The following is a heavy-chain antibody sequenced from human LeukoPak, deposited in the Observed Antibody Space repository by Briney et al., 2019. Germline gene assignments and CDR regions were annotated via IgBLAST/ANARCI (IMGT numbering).Heavy chain of an antibody. Sequence: ASVKVSCKASGYTFTGYYMHWVRQAPGQGLEWMGWINPNSGGTNYAQKFQGRVTMTRDTSISTAYMELSGLRSDDTAVYYCARGITAMASYYYYYMDVWGKGTTVTVSS. CDR3: ARGITAMASYYYYYMDV. CDR1: GYTFTGYY. CDR2: INPNSGGT. D-gene: IGHD5-18*01. V-gene: IGHV1-2*02. J-gene: IGHJ6*03.